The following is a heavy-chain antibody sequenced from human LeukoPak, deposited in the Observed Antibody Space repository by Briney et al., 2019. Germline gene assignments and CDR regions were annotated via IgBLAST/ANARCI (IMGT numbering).Heavy chain of an antibody. CDR3: ANVSVCYGCYLDY. J-gene: IGHJ4*02. V-gene: IGHV3-23*01. CDR1: GYTFSSHG. D-gene: IGHD3-16*01. CDR2: SDGAKDNP. Sequence: GGSLRLSCAASGYTFSSHGLTWVGQAPGKGLEWVTTSDGAKDNPSHAETVKGPVTISRDNSTHTLYPQMHSLTAEDTSIYYCANVSVCYGCYLDYRGQVALVTAS.